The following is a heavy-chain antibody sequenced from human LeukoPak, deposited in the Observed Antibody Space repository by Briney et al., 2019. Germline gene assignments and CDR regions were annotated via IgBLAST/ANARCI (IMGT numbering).Heavy chain of an antibody. CDR1: GGSISSYY. CDR3: ARRALIAVAGKFWFDP. J-gene: IGHJ5*02. CDR2: IYYSGST. Sequence: SETLSLTCTVSGGSISSYYWSWIRQPPGKGLEWIGYIYYSGSTNYNPSLKSRVTISVDTSKNQFSLKLSSVTAADTAVYYCARRALIAVAGKFWFDPWGQGTLVTVSS. V-gene: IGHV4-59*12. D-gene: IGHD6-19*01.